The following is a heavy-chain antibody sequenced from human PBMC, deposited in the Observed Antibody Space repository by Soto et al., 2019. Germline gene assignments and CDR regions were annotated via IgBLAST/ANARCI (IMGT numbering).Heavy chain of an antibody. CDR2: IYYSGST. CDR3: AREVLWFGELSGWFDP. D-gene: IGHD3-10*01. J-gene: IGHJ5*02. Sequence: SETLSLTCTVSGGSISSGDCYWSWIRQPPGKGLEWIGYIYYSGSTYYNPSLKSRVTISVDTSKNQFSLKLSSVTAADTAVYYCAREVLWFGELSGWFDPWGQGTLVTVSS. V-gene: IGHV4-30-4*01. CDR1: GGSISSGDCY.